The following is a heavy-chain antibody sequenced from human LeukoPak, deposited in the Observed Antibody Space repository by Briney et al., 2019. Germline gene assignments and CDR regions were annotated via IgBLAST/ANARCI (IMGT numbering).Heavy chain of an antibody. J-gene: IGHJ4*02. CDR3: AKGSYYDSSGSFYFDY. CDR1: GFTFSSYA. V-gene: IGHV3-30-3*01. Sequence: PGGSLRLSCAASGFTFSSYAMHWVRQASGKGLEWVALISYDGSNKYYADSVKGRFTISRDNSKNTLYLQVNSLGTEDTAAYYCAKGSYYDSSGSFYFDYWGQGTLVTVSS. CDR2: ISYDGSNK. D-gene: IGHD3-22*01.